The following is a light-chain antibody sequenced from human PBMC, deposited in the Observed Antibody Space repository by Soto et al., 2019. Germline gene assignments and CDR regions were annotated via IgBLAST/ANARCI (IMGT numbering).Light chain of an antibody. Sequence: DIQMTQSPSTLSASVGDRVTITCRASQSISTWLAWYQQKPGKAPKLLIYDASTLESGVPSRFSGSGSGTGFIFTIHRLQPDYFATYYCQDYDTYSWTFGQGTKVEIK. CDR2: DAS. CDR3: QDYDTYSWT. CDR1: QSISTW. J-gene: IGKJ1*01. V-gene: IGKV1-5*01.